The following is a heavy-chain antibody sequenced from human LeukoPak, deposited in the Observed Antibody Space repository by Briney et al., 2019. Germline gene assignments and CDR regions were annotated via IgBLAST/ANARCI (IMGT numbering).Heavy chain of an antibody. D-gene: IGHD3-10*01. J-gene: IGHJ4*02. CDR2: IYYSGST. V-gene: IGHV4-39*07. CDR1: GGSISSSSYY. Sequence: PSETLSLTCTVSGGSISSSSYYWGWIRQPPGKGLEWIGSIYYSGSTYYNPSLKSRVTISVDTSKNHFSLNLSSVTAADTAVYYCARDLRITMVRRDHFDYWGQGTLVTVSS. CDR3: ARDLRITMVRRDHFDY.